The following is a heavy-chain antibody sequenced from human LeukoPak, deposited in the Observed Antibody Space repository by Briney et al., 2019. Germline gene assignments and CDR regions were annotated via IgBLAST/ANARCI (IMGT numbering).Heavy chain of an antibody. CDR1: GFTFSSYG. V-gene: IGHV3-33*01. CDR3: ARDHSRITIFGVVTPHDAFDV. D-gene: IGHD3-3*01. J-gene: IGHJ3*01. CDR2: IWYDGSNK. Sequence: PGGSLRLSCAASGFTFSSYGMHWVRQAPGKGLEWVAVIWYDGSNKYYADSVKGRFTISRDNSKNTLYLQMNSLRAEDTAVYYCARDHSRITIFGVVTPHDAFDVWGQGTMVAVSS.